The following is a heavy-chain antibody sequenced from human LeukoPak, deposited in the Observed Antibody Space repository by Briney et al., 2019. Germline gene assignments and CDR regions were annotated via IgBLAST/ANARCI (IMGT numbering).Heavy chain of an antibody. Sequence: ASVKVSCTASGYTFTSYGISWVRQAPGQGLEWMGWISAYNGNTNYAQKLQGRVTMTTDTSTSTAYMELRSLRSDDTAVYYCARTALRYFDWLLPGDAFDIWGQGTMVTVSS. J-gene: IGHJ3*02. V-gene: IGHV1-18*01. D-gene: IGHD3-9*01. CDR2: ISAYNGNT. CDR3: ARTALRYFDWLLPGDAFDI. CDR1: GYTFTSYG.